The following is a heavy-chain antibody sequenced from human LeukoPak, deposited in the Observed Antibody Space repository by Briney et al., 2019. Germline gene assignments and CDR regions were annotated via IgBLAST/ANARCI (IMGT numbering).Heavy chain of an antibody. CDR1: GFTFSSNW. V-gene: IGHV3-74*01. Sequence: WGSLRLSCVVSGFTFSSNWMHWVRQPPRKGLMWVSRMNNDGTFTNYEDSVKGRVTISRDNSKNQLYLQLNSLIAEDTAVYFCALVRGVIPKTNNAFDMWGQGTMVIVSS. CDR3: ALVRGVIPKTNNAFDM. D-gene: IGHD3-10*01. J-gene: IGHJ3*02. CDR2: MNNDGTFT.